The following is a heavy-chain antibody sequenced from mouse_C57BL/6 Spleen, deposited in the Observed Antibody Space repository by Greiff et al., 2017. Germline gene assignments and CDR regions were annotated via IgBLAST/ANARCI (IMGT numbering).Heavy chain of an antibody. J-gene: IGHJ3*01. Sequence: QVQLQQPGAELVMPGASVKLSCKASGYTFTSYWMHWVKQRPGQGLEWIGEIDPSDSYTNYNQKFKGKSTLTVDKSSSTAYMQLSSLTSEDSAVYDCARHSNQGKGFAYWGQGTLVTVSA. V-gene: IGHV1-69*01. CDR2: IDPSDSYT. CDR3: ARHSNQGKGFAY. CDR1: GYTFTSYW. D-gene: IGHD2-5*01.